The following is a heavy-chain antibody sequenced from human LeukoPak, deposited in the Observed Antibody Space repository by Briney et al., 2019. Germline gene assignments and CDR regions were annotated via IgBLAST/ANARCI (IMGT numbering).Heavy chain of an antibody. V-gene: IGHV3-23*01. D-gene: IGHD2-21*02. J-gene: IGHJ4*02. Sequence: GGSLRLSCAASGFTFSSYAMSWVRQAPGKGLEGVSAISGSGGGTYYADSVKGRFTISRDNSKNTLYLQMNSLRAEDTAVYYCAKMDAPYCGGDCYYYFDYWGQGTLVTVSS. CDR2: ISGSGGGT. CDR1: GFTFSSYA. CDR3: AKMDAPYCGGDCYYYFDY.